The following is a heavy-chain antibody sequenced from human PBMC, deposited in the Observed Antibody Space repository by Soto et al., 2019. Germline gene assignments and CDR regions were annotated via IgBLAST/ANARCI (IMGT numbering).Heavy chain of an antibody. J-gene: IGHJ6*02. CDR1: GGSISSSSYY. V-gene: IGHV4-39*01. D-gene: IGHD3-3*01. Sequence: SETLSLTCTASGGSISSSSYYWGWIRQPPGKGLEWIGSIYYSGSTYYNPSLKSRVTISVDTSKNQFSLKLSSVTAADTAVYYCASHTTRYESGYPYYYYGMDVWGQGTTVTVSS. CDR3: ASHTTRYESGYPYYYYGMDV. CDR2: IYYSGST.